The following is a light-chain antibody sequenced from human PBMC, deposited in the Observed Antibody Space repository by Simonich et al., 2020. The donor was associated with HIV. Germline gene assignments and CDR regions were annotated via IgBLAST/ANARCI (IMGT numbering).Light chain of an antibody. CDR1: QSVSSN. V-gene: IGKV3-15*01. CDR2: GAS. Sequence: EIVMTQSPATLSVSPGERATLSCRASQSVSSNLAWYQQKPGQAPRLLMHGASTRASGIPARFSGSGSGTEFTLTISSLQSEDFAVYHCQQYTNWPLTFGGGTKVEIK. J-gene: IGKJ4*01. CDR3: QQYTNWPLT.